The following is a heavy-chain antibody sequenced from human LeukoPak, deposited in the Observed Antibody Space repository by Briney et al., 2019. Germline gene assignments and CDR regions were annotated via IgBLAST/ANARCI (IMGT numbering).Heavy chain of an antibody. CDR1: GLSFRNYD. CDR2: ISGSSSDI. V-gene: IGHV3-23*01. Sequence: PGGSLRLSCAAAGLSFRNYDMSWVRQPPGKGLEWVSDISGSSSDIYYADSVKGRFSISRDNSKNTVYLQMNSLRAEDTAVYYCAKSTTITTGMMFDYWGLGTLVTVSS. J-gene: IGHJ4*02. D-gene: IGHD4-11*01. CDR3: AKSTTITTGMMFDY.